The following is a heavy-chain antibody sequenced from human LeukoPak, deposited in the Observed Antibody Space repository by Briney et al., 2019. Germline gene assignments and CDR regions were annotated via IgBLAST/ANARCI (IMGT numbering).Heavy chain of an antibody. J-gene: IGHJ4*02. CDR1: GFTFSRHS. CDR3: AKDSGVGPSQAGYFDY. V-gene: IGHV3-48*04. Sequence: GGSLRLSCVDSGFTFSRHSMNWVRQAPGKGLEWVSYINGGGSPIYYADSVRGRFTISRDNAKNSLYLQMNSLRAEDTALYYCAKDSGVGPSQAGYFDYWGQGTLVTVSS. CDR2: INGGGSPI. D-gene: IGHD1-26*01.